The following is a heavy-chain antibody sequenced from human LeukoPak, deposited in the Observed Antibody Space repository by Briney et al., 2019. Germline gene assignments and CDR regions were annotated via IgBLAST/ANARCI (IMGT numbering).Heavy chain of an antibody. CDR1: GVMFSDFY. D-gene: IGHD6-19*01. J-gene: IGHJ1*01. CDR2: ISGDGTTV. Sequence: GGSLRLSCAASGVMFSDFYMSWIRQAPGKGLEWISYISGDGTTVYNADSVKGRFTISRDNATKSLYLQMNSLRAEDTAVYYCAGDRRGGIGVAPAEFFHHWGQGTLVTVSS. CDR3: AGDRRGGIGVAPAEFFHH. V-gene: IGHV3-11*01.